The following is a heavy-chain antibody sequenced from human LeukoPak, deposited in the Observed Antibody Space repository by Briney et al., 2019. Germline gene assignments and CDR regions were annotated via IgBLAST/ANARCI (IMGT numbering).Heavy chain of an antibody. CDR1: GFTFSSYG. CDR3: AKDSSGYSDY. J-gene: IGHJ4*02. D-gene: IGHD3-22*01. Sequence: GGSLRLSCAASGFTFSSYGMHGVRQAPGKGVEWGAVISYDGSNKYYADSVKGRFTISRHNSKNTLSLQMNSLRAEDTAVYYCAKDSSGYSDYWGQGTLVTVSS. CDR2: ISYDGSNK. V-gene: IGHV3-30*18.